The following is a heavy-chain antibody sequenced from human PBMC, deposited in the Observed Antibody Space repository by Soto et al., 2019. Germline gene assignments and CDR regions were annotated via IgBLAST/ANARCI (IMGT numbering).Heavy chain of an antibody. Sequence: GGSLRLSCAGSGFTFSSHAMTWVRQAPGKGLEWVSFISSTSSTKDYADSVKGRFTISRDNAKNSVYLQMNSLRDGDTAVYYCARRNNPYGMDVWGQGTTVTVSS. J-gene: IGHJ6*02. CDR3: ARRNNPYGMDV. V-gene: IGHV3-48*02. D-gene: IGHD1-1*01. CDR1: GFTFSSHA. CDR2: ISSTSSTK.